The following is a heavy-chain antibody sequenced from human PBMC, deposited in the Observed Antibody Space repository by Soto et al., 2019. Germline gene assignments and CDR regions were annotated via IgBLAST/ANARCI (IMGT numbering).Heavy chain of an antibody. D-gene: IGHD2-21*02. J-gene: IGHJ4*02. CDR2: ISAYNGNT. Sequence: QVQLVQSGAEVKKPGASVKVSCKASGYTFTSYGISWVRQAPGQGLEWMGWISAYNGNTNYAQKLQGRDTMTTDTSTRTAYMELRSLRSDDTAVYYCARGHSSSGKYCGGDCYSDYWGQGPLVTVSS. CDR3: ARGHSSSGKYCGGDCYSDY. CDR1: GYTFTSYG. V-gene: IGHV1-18*01.